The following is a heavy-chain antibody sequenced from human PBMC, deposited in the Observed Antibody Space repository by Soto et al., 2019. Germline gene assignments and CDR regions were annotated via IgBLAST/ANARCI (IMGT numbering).Heavy chain of an antibody. CDR2: IIPIFGTA. CDR1: GGTFSSYA. CDR3: ARVGIAAADYYYYYGMDV. D-gene: IGHD6-13*01. Sequence: SVKVSCKASGGTFSSYAISWVRQAPGQGLEWMGGIIPIFGTANYAQKFQGRVTITADESTSTAYMGLSSLRSEDTAVYYCARVGIAAADYYYYYGMDVWGQGTTVTVSS. J-gene: IGHJ6*02. V-gene: IGHV1-69*13.